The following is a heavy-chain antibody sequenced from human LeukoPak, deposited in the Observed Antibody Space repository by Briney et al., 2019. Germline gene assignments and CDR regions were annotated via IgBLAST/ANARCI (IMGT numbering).Heavy chain of an antibody. CDR2: TSYDGRKR. CDR1: GFTFSSYS. V-gene: IGHV3-30*03. J-gene: IGHJ4*02. CDR3: ARGNYDILTGSALDY. Sequence: PGGSLRLSCAASGFTFSSYSMNWVRQAPGKGLEWMAVTSYDGRKRYYADSVKGRLTISRDNSKNTLYLQMNSLRPEDTAVYYCARGNYDILTGSALDYWGQGTLVTVSS. D-gene: IGHD3-9*01.